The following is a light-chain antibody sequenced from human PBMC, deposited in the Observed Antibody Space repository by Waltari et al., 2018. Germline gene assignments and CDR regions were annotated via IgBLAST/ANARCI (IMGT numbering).Light chain of an antibody. Sequence: IVLTQSPGTLSLSPGETATLSCRATQSVGSTFLAWHQQKPGQAPRLLIYGASTRAPGTPDRFRGSGSETDFTLTITRLEPEDFAVYYCQQYGRAPWTLGQGTKVEIK. V-gene: IGKV3-20*01. CDR3: QQYGRAPWT. CDR1: QSVGSTF. J-gene: IGKJ1*01. CDR2: GAS.